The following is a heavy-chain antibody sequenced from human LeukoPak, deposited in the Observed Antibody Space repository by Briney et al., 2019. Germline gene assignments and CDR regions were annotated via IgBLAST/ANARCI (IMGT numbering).Heavy chain of an antibody. CDR1: GYTFTSYG. J-gene: IGHJ4*02. Sequence: GASVKVSCKASGYTFTSYGISWVRQAPGQGLEWMGWMNPNSGNTDYAQKFQGRVTMTRNTSISTAYMELSSLRSEDTAVDYCARGRRIVGAIVGLNYWGKGTLVSVFS. D-gene: IGHD1-26*01. CDR2: MNPNSGNT. CDR3: ARGRRIVGAIVGLNY. V-gene: IGHV1-8*02.